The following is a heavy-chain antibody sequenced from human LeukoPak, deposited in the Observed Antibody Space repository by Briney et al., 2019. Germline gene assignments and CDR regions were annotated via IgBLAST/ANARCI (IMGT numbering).Heavy chain of an antibody. CDR1: GGSFSGYY. CDR3: ARAVGNYYGSGSYSPAQRFDP. J-gene: IGHJ5*02. CDR2: INHSGST. D-gene: IGHD3-10*01. V-gene: IGHV4-34*01. Sequence: SETLSLTCAVYGGSFSGYYWSWIRQPPGKGLEWIGEINHSGSTNYNPSLKSRVTISVDTSKNQFSLKLSSVTAADTAVYCCARAVGNYYGSGSYSPAQRFDPWGQGTLVTVSS.